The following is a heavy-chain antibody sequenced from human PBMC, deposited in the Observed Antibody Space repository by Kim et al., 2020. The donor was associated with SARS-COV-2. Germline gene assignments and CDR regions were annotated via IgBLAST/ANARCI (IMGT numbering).Heavy chain of an antibody. J-gene: IGHJ6*02. CDR2: IIPILGIA. V-gene: IGHV1-69*04. CDR1: GGTFSSYA. D-gene: IGHD6-13*01. Sequence: SVKVSCKASGGTFSSYAISWVRQAPGQGLEWMGRIIPILGIANYAQKFQGRVTITADKSTSTAYMELSSLRSEDTAVYYCARALHSSNWTDYYGMDVWGQGTTVTVSS. CDR3: ARALHSSNWTDYYGMDV.